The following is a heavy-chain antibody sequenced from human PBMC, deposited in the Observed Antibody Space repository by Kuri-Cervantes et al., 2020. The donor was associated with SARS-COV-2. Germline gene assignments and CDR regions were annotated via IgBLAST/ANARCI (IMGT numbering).Heavy chain of an antibody. CDR1: GFTFSSYE. Sequence: LSLTCAAPGFTFSSYEMNWVRQAPGKGLEWVSYISSSGSTIYYADSVKGRFTISRDNAKNMLFLQMNSLRAEDTAVYYCVRDRDHWNFDYWGQGTLVTVSS. D-gene: IGHD1-1*01. V-gene: IGHV3-48*03. CDR2: ISSSGSTI. J-gene: IGHJ4*02. CDR3: VRDRDHWNFDY.